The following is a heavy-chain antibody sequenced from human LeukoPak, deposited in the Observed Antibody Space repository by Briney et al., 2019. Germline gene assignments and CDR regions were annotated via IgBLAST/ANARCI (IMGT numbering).Heavy chain of an antibody. CDR2: INPSGGSS. CDR3: AREKAGDDDWFDP. Sequence: ASVKVSCKAAGYTFTSYYMHWVRQAPGQGLEWMGIINPSGGSSSYAQKFQGRVTMTRDTSTSTVYMELSSLRSEDTAVYYCAREKAGDDDWFDPWGQGTLVTVSS. D-gene: IGHD7-27*01. V-gene: IGHV1-46*01. J-gene: IGHJ5*02. CDR1: GYTFTSYY.